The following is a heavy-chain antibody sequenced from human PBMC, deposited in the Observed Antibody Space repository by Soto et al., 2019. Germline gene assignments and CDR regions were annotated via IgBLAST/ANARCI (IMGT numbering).Heavy chain of an antibody. CDR2: IYSGGST. J-gene: IGHJ6*02. D-gene: IGHD6-19*01. Sequence: GGSLRLSCAASGFTVSSNYMRWVRQAPGKGLEWVSVIYSGGSTYYADSVKGRFTISRDNSKNTLYLQMNSVRAEDTAVYYCARERGIAVAGTGKYYYGKDVWGQGTTVTVSS. V-gene: IGHV3-66*01. CDR3: ARERGIAVAGTGKYYYGKDV. CDR1: GFTVSSNY.